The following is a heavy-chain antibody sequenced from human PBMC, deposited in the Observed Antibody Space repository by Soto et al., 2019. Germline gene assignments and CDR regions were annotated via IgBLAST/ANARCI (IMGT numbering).Heavy chain of an antibody. CDR3: ARLGYDSSGYSPNWFDP. D-gene: IGHD3-22*01. CDR1: GYSFTSYW. J-gene: IGHJ5*02. Sequence: GESLKISCKGSGYSFTSYWIGWVRQMPGKGLEWMGIIYPGDSDTRYSPSFQGQVTISADKSISTAYLQWSSLKASDTAMYYCARLGYDSSGYSPNWFDPWGQGTLVTVSS. V-gene: IGHV5-51*01. CDR2: IYPGDSDT.